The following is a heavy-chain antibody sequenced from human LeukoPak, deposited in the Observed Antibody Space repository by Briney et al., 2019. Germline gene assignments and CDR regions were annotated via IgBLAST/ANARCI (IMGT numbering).Heavy chain of an antibody. V-gene: IGHV3-23*01. CDR3: AKVDGAIAAAGTGAFDI. D-gene: IGHD6-13*01. Sequence: GGSLRLSCAASGFTFSSYAMSWVRQAPGKGLEWVSAISGSGGSTYYADSAKGRFTISRDNSKNTLYLQMNSLRAEDTAVYYCAKVDGAIAAAGTGAFDIWGQGTMVTVSS. CDR2: ISGSGGST. CDR1: GFTFSSYA. J-gene: IGHJ3*02.